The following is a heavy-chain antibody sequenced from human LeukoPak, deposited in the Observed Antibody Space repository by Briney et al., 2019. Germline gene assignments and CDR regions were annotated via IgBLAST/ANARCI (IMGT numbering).Heavy chain of an antibody. Sequence: PGGSLRLSCVVAGIPFSDFYMNWIRQAPGKGRERISYISSSSSYTDYAASVKGRFTISRDNAKSALYLQMNDLRVEDTAVYYCAAGTAADYWGQGNLVIVSS. CDR3: AAGTAADY. V-gene: IGHV3-11*03. CDR1: GIPFSDFY. D-gene: IGHD6-25*01. CDR2: ISSSSSYT. J-gene: IGHJ4*02.